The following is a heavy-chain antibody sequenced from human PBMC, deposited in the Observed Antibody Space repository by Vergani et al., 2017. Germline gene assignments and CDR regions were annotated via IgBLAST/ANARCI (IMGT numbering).Heavy chain of an antibody. Sequence: LQLQESGPGLVKPSETLSLTCTVSGGSISSSSYYWGWIRQPPGKGLEWVSSISSSSSYIYYADSVKGRFTISRDNAKNSLYLQMNSLRAEDTAVYYCAGARPYYGMDVWGQGTTVTVSS. V-gene: IGHV3-21*01. CDR1: GGSISSSS. J-gene: IGHJ6*02. D-gene: IGHD4/OR15-4a*01. CDR2: ISSSSSYI. CDR3: AGARPYYGMDV.